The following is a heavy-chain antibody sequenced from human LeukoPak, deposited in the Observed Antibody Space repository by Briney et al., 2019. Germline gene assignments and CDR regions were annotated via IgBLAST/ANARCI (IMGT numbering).Heavy chain of an antibody. Sequence: GGSVKVSCKASGHLVTNYYMHWVRQAPGQGREWLGIFNPSGGSPSYAQKFQGRVTMTRDTSTSTVYMELSSLTSDDTAVYYCAVSAHYYDSSGPFHYWGQGTLVTVSS. J-gene: IGHJ4*02. D-gene: IGHD3-22*01. CDR2: FNPSGGSP. V-gene: IGHV1-46*01. CDR3: AVSAHYYDSSGPFHY. CDR1: GHLVTNYY.